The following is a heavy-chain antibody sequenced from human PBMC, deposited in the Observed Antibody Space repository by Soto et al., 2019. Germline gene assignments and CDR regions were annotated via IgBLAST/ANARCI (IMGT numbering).Heavy chain of an antibody. V-gene: IGHV3-30*03. CDR1: GFTFSSYG. CDR2: ISYDGSNK. Sequence: QVQLVESGGGVVQPGRSLRLSCAASGFTFSSYGMHWVRQAPGKGLEWVAVISYDGSNKYNADSVKGRFTISRDNSRNTLYLQMNSLRAEDTAVYYCAPGLGAFDYGGQGTLVTASS. D-gene: IGHD3-22*01. CDR3: APGLGAFDY. J-gene: IGHJ4*02.